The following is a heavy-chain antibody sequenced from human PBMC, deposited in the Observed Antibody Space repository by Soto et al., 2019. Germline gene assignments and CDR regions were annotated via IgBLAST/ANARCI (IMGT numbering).Heavy chain of an antibody. J-gene: IGHJ4*02. Sequence: QLHLQESGPGLVRSSETLSLNCDVSGGSISTDNYYWGWIRQPPGKGLEWIASIFYTGSTYYNPPLKSRVTISVDTSKNQFSLRMNSVTAADTALYYCATNSGGPFAYWGQGVLVTVSS. CDR3: ATNSGGPFAY. CDR2: IFYTGST. V-gene: IGHV4-39*01. CDR1: GGSISTDNYY. D-gene: IGHD4-17*01.